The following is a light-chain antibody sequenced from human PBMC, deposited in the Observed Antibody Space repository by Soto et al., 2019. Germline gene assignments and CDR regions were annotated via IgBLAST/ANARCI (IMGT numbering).Light chain of an antibody. CDR3: QHYNSYSEA. V-gene: IGKV1-5*03. CDR1: QTIRSW. Sequence: DIQITQSHSPLSASVGNRVAITSRATQTIRSWLAWYQQKPGKAPKLLIYKASTLKSGVPSRFSGSGSGTEFTLTISSLQPDDFATYYCQHYNSYSEAFGQGTKVDI. CDR2: KAS. J-gene: IGKJ1*01.